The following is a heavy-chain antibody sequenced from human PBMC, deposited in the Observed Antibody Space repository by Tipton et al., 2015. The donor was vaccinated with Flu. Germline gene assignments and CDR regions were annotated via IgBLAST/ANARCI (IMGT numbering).Heavy chain of an antibody. CDR3: ARDLRIAVAGTSYYYYGMDV. Sequence: TLSLTCAVSGSAIGSYYWTWIRQPAGKGLEWIGRIYTSGSTNYNPSLKSRVTMSVDTSKNQFSLKLSSVTAADTAVYYCARDLRIAVAGTSYYYYGMDVWGQGTTATVSS. D-gene: IGHD6-19*01. CDR2: IYTSGST. J-gene: IGHJ6*02. V-gene: IGHV4-4*07. CDR1: GSAIGSYY.